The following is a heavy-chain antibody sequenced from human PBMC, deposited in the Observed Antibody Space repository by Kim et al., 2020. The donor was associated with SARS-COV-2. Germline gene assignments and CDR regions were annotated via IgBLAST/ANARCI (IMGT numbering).Heavy chain of an antibody. J-gene: IGHJ4*02. D-gene: IGHD1-26*01. CDR3: ARALNGNYYFDY. V-gene: IGHV5-51*01. Sequence: GESLKISCKNSGNSFTSYWFGWVRQMPGKDLEWMGIIYAGDSNSRYSPSFQGQVTMSVDKSTGTADLQWSSLKASDTAMYYCARALNGNYYFDYWGQGTLVTVSS. CDR1: GNSFTSYW. CDR2: IYAGDSNS.